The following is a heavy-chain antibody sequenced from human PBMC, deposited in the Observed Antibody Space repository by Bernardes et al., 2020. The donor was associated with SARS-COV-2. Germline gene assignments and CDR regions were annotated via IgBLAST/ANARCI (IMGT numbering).Heavy chain of an antibody. CDR3: TRVAEGRAGAFDI. Sequence: GGSLRLCCAASGFTLSGYWTHWVRQAPGKGLVWVSRINSDGSSTSYADSVKGRFTISRDNAKNTLYVQMNSLTVEDTAVYYCTRVAEGRAGAFDIWGQGTMVTVSS. CDR1: GFTLSGYW. V-gene: IGHV3-74*01. CDR2: INSDGSST. D-gene: IGHD2-15*01. J-gene: IGHJ3*02.